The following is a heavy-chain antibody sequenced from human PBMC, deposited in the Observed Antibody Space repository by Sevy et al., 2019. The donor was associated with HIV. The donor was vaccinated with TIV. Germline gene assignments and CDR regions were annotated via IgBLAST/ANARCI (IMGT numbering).Heavy chain of an antibody. D-gene: IGHD4-4*01. J-gene: IGHJ6*02. CDR2: ISAYNGNT. CDR3: ARESSSGWAVTNYCGMDV. CDR1: GYTFTSYG. V-gene: IGHV1-18*01. Sequence: ASVKVSCKASGYTFTSYGISWVRQAPGQGLEWMGWISAYNGNTNYAQKLQGRVTMTTDTSTSKAYMELRRQRSDDTAVYYCARESSSGWAVTNYCGMDVWGQGTTVTVSS.